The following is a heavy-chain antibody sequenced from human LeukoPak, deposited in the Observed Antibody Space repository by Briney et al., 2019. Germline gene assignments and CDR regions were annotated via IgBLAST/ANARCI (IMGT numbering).Heavy chain of an antibody. CDR1: SYSISSGYY. CDR3: GRDRPTGYYDY. CDR2: IDYSGRT. D-gene: IGHD3-9*01. Sequence: PSETLSLTCTVSSYSISSGYYWGWIRQPPGQGLEWIGSIDYSGRTYYHPSLKSRVTISVDTSKNKFSLKLSSVTAADTAVYFCGRDRPTGYYDYWGQGNLVTVSS. V-gene: IGHV4-38-2*02. J-gene: IGHJ4*02.